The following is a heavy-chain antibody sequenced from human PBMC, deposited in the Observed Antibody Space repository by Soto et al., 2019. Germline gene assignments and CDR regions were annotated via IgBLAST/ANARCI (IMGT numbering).Heavy chain of an antibody. CDR2: IRSKANTYAT. D-gene: IGHD1-7*01. J-gene: IGHJ6*02. Sequence: EVQLVESGGGLVQPGGSLKLSCAASGFSFSGSAMHWVRQASGKGLEWVGRIRSKANTYATTYAASVKGRFTISRDDSKNTAYLQMNSLKTEDTAVYYCTTQGTAWGMDVWGQGTTVTVS. CDR3: TTQGTAWGMDV. CDR1: GFSFSGSA. V-gene: IGHV3-73*01.